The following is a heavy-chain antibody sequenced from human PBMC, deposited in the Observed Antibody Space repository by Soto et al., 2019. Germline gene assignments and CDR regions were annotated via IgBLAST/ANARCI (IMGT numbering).Heavy chain of an antibody. CDR2: IFYSGST. V-gene: IGHV4-59*01. Sequence: SETLSLTCTVSGGSISTYYWSWIRQPPGRGLEWIGYIFYSGSTNYNPSLKSRVTMSVDTSKNQFSLKLSSVTAADTAVYYCARGQGCSDTSCYYVNYWGQGALVTVSS. D-gene: IGHD2-2*01. CDR1: GGSISTYY. J-gene: IGHJ4*02. CDR3: ARGQGCSDTSCYYVNY.